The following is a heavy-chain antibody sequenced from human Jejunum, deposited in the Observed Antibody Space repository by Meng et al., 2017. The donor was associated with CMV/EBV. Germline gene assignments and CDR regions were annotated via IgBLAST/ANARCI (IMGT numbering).Heavy chain of an antibody. CDR2: INTSAGNP. Sequence: QVLLVQSGSELKKPGASVKVSCKASGYAFTNYGISWVRQAPGQGLEWMGWINTSAGNPTYAQGFTGRFVFSLDTSVSTAYLQISSLKAEDTAVYYCARDKIAVAGITGDYWGQGTLVTVSS. CDR1: GYAFTNYG. CDR3: ARDKIAVAGITGDY. D-gene: IGHD6-19*01. V-gene: IGHV7-4-1*02. J-gene: IGHJ4*02.